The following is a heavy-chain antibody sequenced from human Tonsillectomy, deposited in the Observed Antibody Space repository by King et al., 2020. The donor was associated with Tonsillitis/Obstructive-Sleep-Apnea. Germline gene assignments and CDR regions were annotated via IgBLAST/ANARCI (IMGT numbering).Heavy chain of an antibody. Sequence: QLVQSGAEVKKPGASVKASCKVSGYTLTELSMHWVRQAPGKGLEWMGGFDPEDGETIYAQKFQGRVTMTEDTSTDTAYMELSSLRSEDTAVYYCATPLFDSSLSPSRYMDVWGKGTTVTVSS. V-gene: IGHV1-24*01. CDR1: GYTLTELS. CDR3: ATPLFDSSLSPSRYMDV. J-gene: IGHJ6*03. CDR2: FDPEDGET. D-gene: IGHD6-6*01.